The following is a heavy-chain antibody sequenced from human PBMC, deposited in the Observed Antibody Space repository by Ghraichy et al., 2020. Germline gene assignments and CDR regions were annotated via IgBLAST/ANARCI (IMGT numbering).Heavy chain of an antibody. CDR3: AKYLILDRSLGNVFHM. V-gene: IGHV3-23*01. CDR2: ISGAGEAT. CDR1: GFDFRDYA. D-gene: IGHD3-22*01. J-gene: IGHJ3*02. Sequence: GGSLRLSCAASGFDFRDYAMNWVRQAPGKGLEWVSHISGAGEATYYLDSVKGRFTISRDNSKSTLFLQMRSLRAEDTATYYCAKYLILDRSLGNVFHMWGQGTMVTVSS.